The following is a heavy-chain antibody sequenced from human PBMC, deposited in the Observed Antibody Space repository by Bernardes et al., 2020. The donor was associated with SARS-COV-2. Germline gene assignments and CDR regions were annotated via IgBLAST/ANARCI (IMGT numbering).Heavy chain of an antibody. Sequence: GGSLRLSCAASGFTFSSYSMSWVRQAPGKGLEWVGRIKSKTDGGTTDYAAPVKGRFTISRDDSKDTLFLQMSSLKTEDTAVYYCITASRSPFWGQGTLVTVSS. CDR3: ITASRSPF. CDR1: GFTFSSYS. V-gene: IGHV3-15*01. CDR2: IKSKTDGGTT. J-gene: IGHJ4*02.